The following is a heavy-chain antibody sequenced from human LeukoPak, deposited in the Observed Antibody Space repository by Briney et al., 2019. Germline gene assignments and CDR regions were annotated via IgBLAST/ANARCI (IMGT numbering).Heavy chain of an antibody. CDR1: GGSISSSSYY. V-gene: IGHV4-39*07. J-gene: IGHJ3*02. CDR3: ARGARGYYDSSGPDAFDI. CDR2: IYYSGST. D-gene: IGHD3-22*01. Sequence: SETQSLTCTVSGGSISSSSYYWGWIRQPPGKGLEWMGSIYYSGSTNYTPSLKSRVTKSVDTSTNKFSLKLCSVTAADTAVYYCARGARGYYDSSGPDAFDIWGQGTMVTVSS.